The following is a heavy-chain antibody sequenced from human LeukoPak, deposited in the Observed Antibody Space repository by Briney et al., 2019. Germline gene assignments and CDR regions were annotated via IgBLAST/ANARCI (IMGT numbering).Heavy chain of an antibody. D-gene: IGHD6-19*01. CDR3: ARASSGWYHRFDY. V-gene: IGHV1-2*02. J-gene: IGHJ4*02. Sequence: ASVKVSCKASGYTFTGYYMHWVRQAPGQGPEWMGWINPNSGATNYAQKFQGRVTMTRDTSISTAYMELSRVRSDDTAVYYCARASSGWYHRFDYWGQGTLVTVSS. CDR2: INPNSGAT. CDR1: GYTFTGYY.